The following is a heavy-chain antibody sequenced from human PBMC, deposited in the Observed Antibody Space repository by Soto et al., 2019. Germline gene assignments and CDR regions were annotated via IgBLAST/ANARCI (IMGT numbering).Heavy chain of an antibody. CDR2: IYYSGST. D-gene: IGHD6-19*01. J-gene: IGHJ6*02. V-gene: IGHV4-30-4*01. CDR3: ARGPVAGDYYGMDA. Sequence: SETLSLTCTVSGGSISSGDYYWSWIRQPPGKGREWIGYIYYSGSTYYNPSLKSRVTISVDTSKNQFSLKLSSVTAAATAVYYCARGPVAGDYYGMDAWGQGTTVNVSS. CDR1: GGSISSGDYY.